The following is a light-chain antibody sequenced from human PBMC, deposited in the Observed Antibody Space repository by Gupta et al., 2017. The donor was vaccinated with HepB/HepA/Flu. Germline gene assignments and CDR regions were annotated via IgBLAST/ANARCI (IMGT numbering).Light chain of an antibody. CDR3: CSYAGSREWV. Sequence: QSALTQPASVSGSPGQSLTISCTGTSSDVGSYNLVSWFQQHPGKAPKLMIYEVSKRPSGVSNRFSGSKSGNTASLTISGLQAEDEADYYCCSYAGSREWVFGGGTKLTVL. V-gene: IGLV2-23*02. J-gene: IGLJ3*02. CDR2: EVS. CDR1: SSDVGSYNL.